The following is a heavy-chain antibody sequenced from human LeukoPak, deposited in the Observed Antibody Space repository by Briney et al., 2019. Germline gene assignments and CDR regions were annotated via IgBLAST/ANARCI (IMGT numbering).Heavy chain of an antibody. CDR1: GYTFTGYY. D-gene: IGHD5-12*01. V-gene: IGHV1-2*02. CDR3: ARYSGYDEPFEY. Sequence: ASVKVSFKASGYTFTGYYMHWVRQAPGQGREWMGWINPNSGGTSYAQKFQGRVTMTSDTSVTTAYMELSRLRSDDTAVYYCARYSGYDEPFEYWGQGTLVTVSS. CDR2: INPNSGGT. J-gene: IGHJ4*02.